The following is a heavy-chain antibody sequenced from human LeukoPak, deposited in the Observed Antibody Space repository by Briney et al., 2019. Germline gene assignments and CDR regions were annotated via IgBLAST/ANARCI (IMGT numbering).Heavy chain of an antibody. CDR2: ISAYNGNT. D-gene: IGHD6-13*01. CDR1: GYTFTSYG. J-gene: IGHJ4*02. Sequence: GASVKVSCKASGYTFTSYGISWVRQAPGQGLEWMGWISAYNGNTNYVQKLQGRVTMTTDTSTSTAYMELRSLRSDDTAVYYCAKDYKSSSWHWEIPEQETTYLDYWGQGTLVTVSS. V-gene: IGHV1-18*01. CDR3: AKDYKSSSWHWEIPEQETTYLDY.